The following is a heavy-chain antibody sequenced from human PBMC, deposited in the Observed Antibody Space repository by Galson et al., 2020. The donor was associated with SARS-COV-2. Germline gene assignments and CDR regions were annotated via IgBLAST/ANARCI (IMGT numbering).Heavy chain of an antibody. CDR3: VLLGTAFFGESHLDS. Sequence: SCLASGFTFSNYAMHWVRQAPGKGLEYVSVIKSRGGDTYYAESVRGRFVISRDNSKDTLFLEMNSLRAEDTAVYYCVLLGTAFFGESHLDSRGQGTRVTVSS. D-gene: IGHD3-10*01. V-gene: IGHV3-64D*06. CDR1: GFTFSNYA. CDR2: IKSRGGDT. J-gene: IGHJ4*02.